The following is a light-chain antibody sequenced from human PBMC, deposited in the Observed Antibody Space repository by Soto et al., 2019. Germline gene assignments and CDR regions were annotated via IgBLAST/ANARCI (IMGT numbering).Light chain of an antibody. J-gene: IGKJ1*01. CDR1: QGISSY. Sequence: DIPLTQSPSSLSASVGDRVTITCRASQGISSYLAWYQQKPGKAPKLLIYAASTLQTGVPSRFSGSGSGTEYTLTNSSLQPEDFATYYCQQLNSYPPWTFGQGTKVEIK. CDR2: AAS. CDR3: QQLNSYPPWT. V-gene: IGKV1-9*01.